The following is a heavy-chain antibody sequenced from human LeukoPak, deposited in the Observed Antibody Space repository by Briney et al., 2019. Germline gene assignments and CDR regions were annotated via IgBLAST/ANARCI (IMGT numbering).Heavy chain of an antibody. CDR3: ARGMGHHCRLRLQL. CDR1: GGSFSCYY. D-gene: IGHD5-12*01. CDR2: INHSGST. J-gene: IGHJ1*01. V-gene: IGHV4-34*01. Sequence: SETLSLTCAVYGGSFSCYYCSWIRQPPGKGLEWIGDINHSGSTNYNPSLKSRVTISVDTSKNQISLRLSSVTAGDTAVYHCARGMGHHCRLRLQLWPQGSLVRVSS.